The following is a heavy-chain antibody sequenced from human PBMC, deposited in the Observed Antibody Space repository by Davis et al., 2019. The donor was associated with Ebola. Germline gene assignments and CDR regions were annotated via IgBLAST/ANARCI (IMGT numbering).Heavy chain of an antibody. Sequence: GESLKISCAASGFTFSSYGMHWVRQAPGKGLEWVSYISSSSSYTNYADSVKGRFTISRDNAKNSLYLQMNSLRAEDTAVYYCAREGELWITFPDYWGQGTLVTVSS. D-gene: IGHD3-16*01. CDR1: GFTFSSYG. CDR2: ISSSSSYT. V-gene: IGHV3-21*05. CDR3: AREGELWITFPDY. J-gene: IGHJ4*02.